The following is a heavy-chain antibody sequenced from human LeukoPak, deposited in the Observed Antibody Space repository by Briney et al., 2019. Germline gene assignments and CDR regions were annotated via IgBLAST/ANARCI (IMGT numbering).Heavy chain of an antibody. CDR3: ARSSYYYDSSGYHGEFDY. CDR1: GFTFSSYS. CDR2: ISSRSSYI. V-gene: IGHV3-21*01. J-gene: IGHJ4*03. Sequence: GGSLRLSCAASGFTFSSYSWNWVRQAPGKGLEWVSSISSRSSYIYYADSVKGRFTISRDNAKNSLYLPMNSLRVEDTAVYYCARSSYYYDSSGYHGEFDYWGQGTLVTVSS. D-gene: IGHD3-22*01.